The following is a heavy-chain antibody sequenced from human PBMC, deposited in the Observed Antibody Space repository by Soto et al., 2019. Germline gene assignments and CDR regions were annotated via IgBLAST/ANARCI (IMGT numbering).Heavy chain of an antibody. CDR3: ARESHPGREIYYYYYMDV. CDR2: IKQDGSEK. CDR1: GFTFSSYW. Sequence: EVQLVESGGGLVQPGGSLRLSCAASGFTFSSYWMSWVRQAPGKGLEWVANIKQDGSEKYYVDSVKGRFTISRDNANNSLYLQMNSLRAEDTAVYYCARESHPGREIYYYYYMDVWGKGTTVTVSS. J-gene: IGHJ6*03. V-gene: IGHV3-7*01.